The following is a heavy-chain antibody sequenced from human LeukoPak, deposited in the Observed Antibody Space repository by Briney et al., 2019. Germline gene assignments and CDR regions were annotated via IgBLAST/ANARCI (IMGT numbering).Heavy chain of an antibody. CDR2: IYWDDDK. Sequence: SGPTLVKPTQTLTLTCTFSGFSLSTSRVGVGWIRQPPGKALEWLAVIYWDDDKRYSPSLKSRLTISKDTSKNQVVLTMTNMDPVDTATYFCAHNTYNDFWSGYPYFDYWGQGTLVTVSS. CDR1: GFSLSTSRVG. J-gene: IGHJ4*02. V-gene: IGHV2-5*02. D-gene: IGHD3-3*01. CDR3: AHNTYNDFWSGYPYFDY.